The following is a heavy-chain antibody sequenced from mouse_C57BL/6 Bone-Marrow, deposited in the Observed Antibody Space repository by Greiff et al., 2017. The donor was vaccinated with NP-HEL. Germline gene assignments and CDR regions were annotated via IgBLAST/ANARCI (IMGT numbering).Heavy chain of an antibody. Sequence: EVKLVESGGGLVQPGGSLSFSCAASGFTFTDYYMSWVRQPPGKALEWVGFIRNKANGYTLEYSASVKGRFTISRDNPQSFLYLHMLALRAENSATYYCARSIYDDYADDPFYEVDYGGRGTAVTVTA. CDR3: ARSIYDDYADDPFYEVDY. J-gene: IGHJ4*01. V-gene: IGHV7-3*01. D-gene: IGHD2-4*01. CDR1: GFTFTDYY. CDR2: IRNKANGYTL.